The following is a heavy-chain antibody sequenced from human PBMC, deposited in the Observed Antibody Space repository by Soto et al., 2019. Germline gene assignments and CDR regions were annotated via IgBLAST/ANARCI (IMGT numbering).Heavy chain of an antibody. J-gene: IGHJ6*02. Sequence: QVQLQESGPGLVKPSGTLSLTCAVSGDSVRSSNWWTWVRQSPGKGLEWIGEIYHLGGTNYNPSLKSRVTISVDMAKNQVSLKLSSVTAAATAVYYCATMKKPRGYYYGLNVWGQGTTVTVSS. CDR2: IYHLGGT. V-gene: IGHV4-4*02. CDR1: GDSVRSSNW. CDR3: ATMKKPRGYYYGLNV.